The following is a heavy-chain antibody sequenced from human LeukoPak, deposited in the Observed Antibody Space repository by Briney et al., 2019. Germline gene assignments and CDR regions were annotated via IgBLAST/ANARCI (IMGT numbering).Heavy chain of an antibody. Sequence: SETLSLTCTVSGGSISSYYWNWIRQSPGKGLEWIGYMYHSGSTNYNPSLKSRVTISVDTSKNQFSLKLSSVTAADTAVYYCARASQIAVIDYWGQGTLVTVSS. CDR2: MYHSGST. CDR1: GGSISSYY. D-gene: IGHD6-19*01. V-gene: IGHV4-59*08. CDR3: ARASQIAVIDY. J-gene: IGHJ4*02.